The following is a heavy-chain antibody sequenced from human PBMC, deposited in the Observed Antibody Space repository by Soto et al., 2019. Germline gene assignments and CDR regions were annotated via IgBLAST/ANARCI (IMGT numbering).Heavy chain of an antibody. CDR2: VYSSGST. CDR3: ARRAVVAVTGSLDNWLDP. D-gene: IGHD2-21*01. V-gene: IGHV4-59*01. Sequence: PSETLCLTCTVSGDSITSYNWNWLRQPPGKALEWIGYVYSSGSTNYNPSLKSRVTISVDTSRNQFSLKVNSVTAADTAVYYCARRAVVAVTGSLDNWLDPWGQGILVTVSS. J-gene: IGHJ5*02. CDR1: GDSITSYN.